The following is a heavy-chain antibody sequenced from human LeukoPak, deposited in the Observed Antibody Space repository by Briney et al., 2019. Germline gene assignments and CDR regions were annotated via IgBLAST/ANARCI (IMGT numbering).Heavy chain of an antibody. CDR3: ARTATIGYYFDY. V-gene: IGHV1-69*05. CDR1: GGTFSSYA. Sequence: SVKVSCKASGGTFSSYAISWVRQAPGQGLEWMGGIIPIFGTANYAQKFQGRVTITTDESTSTAYMELSSLRSEDTAVYYCARTATIGYYFDYWAREPWSPSPQ. D-gene: IGHD5-24*01. CDR2: IIPIFGTA. J-gene: IGHJ4*02.